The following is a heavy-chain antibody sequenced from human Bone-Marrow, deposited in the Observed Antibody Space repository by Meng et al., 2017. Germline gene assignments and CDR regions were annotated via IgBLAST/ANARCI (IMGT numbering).Heavy chain of an antibody. CDR3: ATRGYSYEFDY. J-gene: IGHJ4*02. V-gene: IGHV3-23*01. CDR2: ISGGGDAT. Sequence: GESLKISCAASGFTFSSYAMNWVRQAPGKGLEWVSAISGGGDATYYADSVKGRFTISRDNSKNTLYLQMNSLRAEDTAVYYCATRGYSYEFDYWGQGTLVTVSS. D-gene: IGHD5-18*01. CDR1: GFTFSSYA.